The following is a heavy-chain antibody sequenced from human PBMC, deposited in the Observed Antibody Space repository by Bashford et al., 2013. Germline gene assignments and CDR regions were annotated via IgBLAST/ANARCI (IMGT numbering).Heavy chain of an antibody. V-gene: IGHV1-2*02. CDR2: INPSSGGT. D-gene: IGHD5-12*01. J-gene: IGHJ4*02. Sequence: ASVKVSCKASGYTFTGYYIHWVRQAPGQGLEWMGWINPSSGGTNYAQKFQGRVTMTRDTSISTGYMELSSLRSEDTAVYYCAGAGSGYEPFDYWGQGTLVTVSS. CDR1: GYTFTGYY. CDR3: AGAGSGYEPFDY.